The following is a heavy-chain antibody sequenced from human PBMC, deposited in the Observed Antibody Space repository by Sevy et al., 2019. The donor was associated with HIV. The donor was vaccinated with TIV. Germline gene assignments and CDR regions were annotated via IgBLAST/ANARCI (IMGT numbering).Heavy chain of an antibody. J-gene: IGHJ4*02. Sequence: ASVKVSCKVSGYTLTQLSMHWVQQAPGKGLEWMGSFDPEDGETLYAQNFQGRVTMTEDTSTDTAYMALSSLRSEDTAIYYCATTKDYYDSSGSPFDYWGQGTLVTVSS. CDR1: GYTLTQLS. CDR3: ATTKDYYDSSGSPFDY. V-gene: IGHV1-24*01. CDR2: FDPEDGET. D-gene: IGHD3-22*01.